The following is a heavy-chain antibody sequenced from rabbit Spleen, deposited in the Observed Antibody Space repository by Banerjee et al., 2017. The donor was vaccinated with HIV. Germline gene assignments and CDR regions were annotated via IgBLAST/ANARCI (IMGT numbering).Heavy chain of an antibody. D-gene: IGHD8-1*01. CDR2: IYNGDGTT. CDR1: GFTLSSYY. CDR3: ARDGAGGSYFAL. Sequence: QEHLKESGGGLVQPGGSLKLSCTASGFTLSSYYMNWVRQAPGKGPEWIACIYNGDGTTHYASWVNGRFTITRENAQNTVFLQMTSLTAADTATYFCARDGAGGSYFALWGPGTLVTV. V-gene: IGHV1S47*01. J-gene: IGHJ4*01.